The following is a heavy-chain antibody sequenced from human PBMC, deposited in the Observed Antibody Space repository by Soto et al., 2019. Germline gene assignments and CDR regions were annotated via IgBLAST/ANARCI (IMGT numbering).Heavy chain of an antibody. CDR1: GFTFSSYA. Sequence: PGGSLRLSCSASGFTFSSYAMHWVRQAPGKGLEYVSAISSNGGSTYYADSVKGRFTISRDDSKNTLYLQMSSLRAEDTAVYYCVCRPEQWPLDYWGQGTLVTVSS. CDR2: ISSNGGST. CDR3: VCRPEQWPLDY. D-gene: IGHD6-19*01. V-gene: IGHV3-64D*06. J-gene: IGHJ4*02.